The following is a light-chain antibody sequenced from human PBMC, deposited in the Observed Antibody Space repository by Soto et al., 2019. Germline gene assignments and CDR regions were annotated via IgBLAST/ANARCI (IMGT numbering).Light chain of an antibody. J-gene: IGKJ1*01. CDR2: DAS. Sequence: DVRVTLSPSTLSASVGDRVTITRGASQSIGTWLAWYQQKPGKAPKLLIFDASTLESGVPSRFSGSGSGTDFTLTISSLQPDDFATYYCQQYSDSSGAFGQGTKVDI. CDR3: QQYSDSSGA. CDR1: QSIGTW. V-gene: IGKV1-5*01.